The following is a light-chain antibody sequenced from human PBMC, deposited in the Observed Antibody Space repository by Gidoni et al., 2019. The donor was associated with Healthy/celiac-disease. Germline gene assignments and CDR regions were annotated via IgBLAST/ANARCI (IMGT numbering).Light chain of an antibody. CDR1: QDISNY. V-gene: IGKV1-33*01. J-gene: IGKJ5*01. CDR2: DAS. Sequence: MTQSPSSLSASVGDRVTITCQASQDISNYLNWYQQKPGKAPKLLIYDASNLETGVPSRFSESGSGTDFTFTISSLQPEDIATYYCQQYDNLPITFGQGTRLEIK. CDR3: QQYDNLPIT.